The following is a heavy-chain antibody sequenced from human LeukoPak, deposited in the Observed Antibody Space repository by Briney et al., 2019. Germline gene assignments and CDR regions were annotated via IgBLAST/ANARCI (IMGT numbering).Heavy chain of an antibody. CDR2: IKQDGSEK. V-gene: IGHV3-7*01. J-gene: IGHJ6*03. Sequence: PGGSLRLSCAASGFTFSGYWMSWVRQAPGKGLEWVANIKQDGSEKYYVDSVKGRFTISRDNAKNSLYLQMNSLRAEDTAVYYCARVVGYYYMDVWGKGTTVTVSS. CDR1: GFTFSGYW. D-gene: IGHD3-10*01. CDR3: ARVVGYYYMDV.